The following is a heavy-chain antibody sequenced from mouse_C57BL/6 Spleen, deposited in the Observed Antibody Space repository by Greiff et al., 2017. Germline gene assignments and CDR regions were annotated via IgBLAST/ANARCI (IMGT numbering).Heavy chain of an antibody. CDR1: GYTFTDYY. D-gene: IGHD1-1*01. CDR3: ARGGVTTVVADHWYFDV. V-gene: IGHV1-19*01. CDR2: INPYNGGT. Sequence: EVQLQQSGPVLVKPGASVKMSCKASGYTFTDYYMNWVKQSHGKSLEWIGVINPYNGGTSYNQKFKGKATLTVDKSSSTAYMELNSLTSEDSAVYYCARGGVTTVVADHWYFDVWGTGTTVTVSS. J-gene: IGHJ1*03.